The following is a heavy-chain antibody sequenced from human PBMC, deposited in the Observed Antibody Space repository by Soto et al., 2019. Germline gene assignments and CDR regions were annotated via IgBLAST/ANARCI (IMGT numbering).Heavy chain of an antibody. J-gene: IGHJ5*02. CDR2: IYYSGST. Sequence: QVQLQESGPGLVKPSETLSLTCTVSGGSISSYYWSWIRQPPGKGLEWIGYIYYSGSTNYNPSLKSRVTISVDTSKNQFSLKLSSVTAADTAVYYCARAACGGSCYSHWFDPWGQGTLVTVSS. D-gene: IGHD2-15*01. CDR3: ARAACGGSCYSHWFDP. CDR1: GGSISSYY. V-gene: IGHV4-59*01.